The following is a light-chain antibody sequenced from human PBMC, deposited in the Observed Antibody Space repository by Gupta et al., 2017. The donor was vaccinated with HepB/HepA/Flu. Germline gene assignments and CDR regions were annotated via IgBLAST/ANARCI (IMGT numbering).Light chain of an antibody. CDR2: DVT. CDR3: CSDAGRYTWV. J-gene: IGLJ3*02. Sequence: QSALTQPRSVSASPGQSVTISCTGTSSDVGNYNYVSWYQQHPGKAPKFLIYDVTKRPSGVPDRFSGSKSGNTASLTISGLQAEDEADYYCCSDAGRYTWVFGGGTKLTVL. CDR1: SSDVGNYNY. V-gene: IGLV2-11*01.